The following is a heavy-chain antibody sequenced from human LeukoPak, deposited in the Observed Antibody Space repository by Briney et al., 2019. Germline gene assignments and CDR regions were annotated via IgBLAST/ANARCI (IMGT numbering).Heavy chain of an antibody. D-gene: IGHD3-22*01. V-gene: IGHV3-30*04. J-gene: IGHJ4*02. CDR3: ARALHDSSGYYFDY. CDR1: GFTFSSYA. CDR2: ISYDGSNK. Sequence: PGGSLRLSCAASGFTFSSYAMHWVRQAPGKGLEWVAVISYDGSNKYYADSVKGRFTISRDSAKDSLFLQMNSLRAEDTAVYYCARALHDSSGYYFDYWGQGTLVTVSS.